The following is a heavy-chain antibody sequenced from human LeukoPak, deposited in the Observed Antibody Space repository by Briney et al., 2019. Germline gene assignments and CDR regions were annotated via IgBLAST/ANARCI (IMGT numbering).Heavy chain of an antibody. CDR3: AKDLMAFSSTSCPFDY. J-gene: IGHJ4*02. V-gene: IGHV3-66*01. Sequence: GGSLRLSCAASGFTVSSNYMSWVRQAPGKGLEWVSVIYSGGSTYYADSVKGRFTISRDNSKNTLYLQMNSLRAEDTAVYYCAKDLMAFSSTSCPFDYWGQGTLVTVSS. CDR2: IYSGGST. D-gene: IGHD2-2*01. CDR1: GFTVSSNY.